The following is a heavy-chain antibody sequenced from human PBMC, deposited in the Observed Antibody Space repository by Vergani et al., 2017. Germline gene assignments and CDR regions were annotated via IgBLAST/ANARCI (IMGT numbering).Heavy chain of an antibody. Sequence: QVQLQQWGGGLLKPSETLSLTCVVNGGSFTSYDWTWIHQSPGEGLEWVGDIDHTGRPDYNPSLKSRLTMSVDKSRNQFSLTLNSVTATDTAIYFCARVNTETNGHLYYYYYMDVWGQGTAVTVS. CDR1: GGSFTSYD. V-gene: IGHV4-34*01. CDR3: ARVNTETNGHLYYYYYMDV. D-gene: IGHD4-11*01. CDR2: IDHTGRP. J-gene: IGHJ6*03.